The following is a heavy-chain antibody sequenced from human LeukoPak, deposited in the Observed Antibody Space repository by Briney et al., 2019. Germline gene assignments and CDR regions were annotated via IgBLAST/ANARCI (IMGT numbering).Heavy chain of an antibody. Sequence: GGSLRLSCAASGFTFSSYSMNWVRQAPGKGLEWVSSISSSSSYIYYADSVKGRFTISRDNAKNSLYLQMNSLRAEDTAVYYCARGGPYSSSRRPNFDYWGQGTLVTVSS. D-gene: IGHD6-6*01. V-gene: IGHV3-21*01. CDR1: GFTFSSYS. CDR2: ISSSSSYI. CDR3: ARGGPYSSSRRPNFDY. J-gene: IGHJ4*02.